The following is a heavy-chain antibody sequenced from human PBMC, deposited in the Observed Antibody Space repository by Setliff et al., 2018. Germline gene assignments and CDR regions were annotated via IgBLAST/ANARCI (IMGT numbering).Heavy chain of an antibody. CDR2: IYYSGNN. V-gene: IGHV4-39*01. Sequence: SETLSLTCTVSGGSINSSTYNSRSHYWGWIRQPPGKGLEWIGRIYYSGNNYYNASLKSQLTISVDTSKNQFSLKLKSVTAADTAVYYCARAHTWSVPNDNSGYPGWFDHWGQGTLVTVSS. D-gene: IGHD3-22*01. CDR3: ARAHTWSVPNDNSGYPGWFDH. J-gene: IGHJ5*02. CDR1: GGSINSSTYNSRSHY.